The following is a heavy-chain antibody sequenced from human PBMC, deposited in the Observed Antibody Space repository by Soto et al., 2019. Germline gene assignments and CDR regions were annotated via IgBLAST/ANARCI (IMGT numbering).Heavy chain of an antibody. J-gene: IGHJ6*03. Sequence: QVQLQESGPGLVKPSQTLSLTCTVSGGSISSGGYYWSWIRQHPGKGLEWIGYIYYSGSTYYNPSLKSGVTISVDTSKNQFSLKLSSVTAADTAVYYCARRVPAARIDYYYMDVWGKGTTVTVSS. CDR3: ARRVPAARIDYYYMDV. CDR1: GGSISSGGYY. D-gene: IGHD2-2*01. V-gene: IGHV4-31*03. CDR2: IYYSGST.